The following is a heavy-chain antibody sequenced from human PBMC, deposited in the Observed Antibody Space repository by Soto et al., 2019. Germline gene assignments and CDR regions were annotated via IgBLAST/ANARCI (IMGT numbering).Heavy chain of an antibody. CDR1: GFTFISYA. CDR2: ISGSGGRT. D-gene: IGHD6-19*01. J-gene: IGHJ4*02. V-gene: IGHV3-23*01. CDR3: AKDPYRQWLDYFDY. Sequence: EVQLLESGGGLVQPGGSLRLSCAASGFTFISYAMNWARQAPGKGLEWVSAISGSGGRTYYADSVKGRFTTSRHNSKNTLYLQMNSLRAEATAVYSCAKDPYRQWLDYFDYWGQGTLVTVCS.